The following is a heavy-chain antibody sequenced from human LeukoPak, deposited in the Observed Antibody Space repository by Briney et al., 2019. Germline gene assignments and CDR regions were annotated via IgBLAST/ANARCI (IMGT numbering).Heavy chain of an antibody. Sequence: RPGGSLRLSCAASGFTFDDYAMHWVRQAPGKGLEWVSGISWNSGSIGYADSVKGRFTISRDNAKNSLYLQMNSLRAEDTALYYCAKAPLHPSFYYDSSGSFPIYYFDYWGQGTLVTVSS. CDR3: AKAPLHPSFYYDSSGSFPIYYFDY. J-gene: IGHJ4*02. CDR1: GFTFDDYA. V-gene: IGHV3-9*01. CDR2: ISWNSGSI. D-gene: IGHD3-22*01.